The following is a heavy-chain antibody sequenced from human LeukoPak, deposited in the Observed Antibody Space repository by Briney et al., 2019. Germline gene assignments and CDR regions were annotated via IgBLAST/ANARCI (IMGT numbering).Heavy chain of an antibody. CDR3: ARDQEGFDY. V-gene: IGHV1-46*01. CDR2: IYPRDGST. CDR1: GYRFTSNY. J-gene: IGHJ4*02. Sequence: ASVKISCKASGYRFTSNYIHWVRQDPGQGLEWMGMIYPRDGSTSYAQRFQDRVTVTRDTSTSTVHMELSGLRSEDTAVYYCARDQEGFDYWGQGTLVTVSS.